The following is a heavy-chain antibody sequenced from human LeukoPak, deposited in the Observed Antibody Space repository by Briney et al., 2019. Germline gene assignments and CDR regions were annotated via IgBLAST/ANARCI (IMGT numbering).Heavy chain of an antibody. CDR3: ARHGPRYYYDTSGYYYFDY. Sequence: SETLSLTCTVSGGSISSTIYYWGWIRQPPGKGLEWIGSIYYSGSTYYNPSLKSRVTISVDTSKNQFSLKLSSVTAADTAVYYCARHGPRYYYDTSGYYYFDYWGQGTLVTVSS. CDR2: IYYSGST. CDR1: GGSISSTIYY. V-gene: IGHV4-39*01. D-gene: IGHD3-22*01. J-gene: IGHJ4*02.